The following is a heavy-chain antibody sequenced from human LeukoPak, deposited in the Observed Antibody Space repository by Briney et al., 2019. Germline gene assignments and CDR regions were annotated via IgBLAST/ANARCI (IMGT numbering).Heavy chain of an antibody. J-gene: IGHJ4*02. CDR1: GFTVSSNY. CDR3: TRDRIASSGYSKDY. CDR2: IYSGGST. Sequence: GGSLRLSCAASGFTVSSNYMSWVRQAPGKGLEWVSVIYSGGSTYYADSVKGRFTISRDNSKNTLYLQMNSLRAEDTAVYYCTRDRIASSGYSKDYWGQGTLVTVSS. D-gene: IGHD3-22*01. V-gene: IGHV3-66*01.